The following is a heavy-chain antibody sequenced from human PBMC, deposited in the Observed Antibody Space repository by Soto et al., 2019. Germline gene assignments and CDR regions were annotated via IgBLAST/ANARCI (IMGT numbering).Heavy chain of an antibody. CDR1: GFNLINYA. J-gene: IGHJ5*02. V-gene: IGHV3-23*01. CDR3: ARQMHCGGTYCPSDH. D-gene: IGHD2-21*01. Sequence: GGSLRLSCAASGFNLINYAMRWVRQAPGKGLEWVSSLTGDGAATYYGDSVKGRFTISRDNSKNTLYLVMNNLRVEDTALYYCARQMHCGGTYCPSDHWGQGTLVTVSS. CDR2: LTGDGAAT.